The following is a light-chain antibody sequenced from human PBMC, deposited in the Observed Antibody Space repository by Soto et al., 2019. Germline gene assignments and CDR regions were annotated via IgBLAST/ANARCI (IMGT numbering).Light chain of an antibody. CDR3: QVWDDSLNGYV. CDR2: DDD. V-gene: IGLV3-21*02. Sequence: SYELTQPPSVSVAPGQTATITCGGNNIGSKIVHWYQHNPGQAPVLVAHDDDDRPSGIPERFSGSNSGHTATLTISRVEAGDEADYYCQVWDDSLNGYVFGTGTKVTVL. J-gene: IGLJ1*01. CDR1: NIGSKI.